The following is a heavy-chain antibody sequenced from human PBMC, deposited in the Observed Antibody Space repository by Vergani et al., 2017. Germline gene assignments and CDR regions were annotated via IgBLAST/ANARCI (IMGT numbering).Heavy chain of an antibody. CDR1: GGTFSSYA. V-gene: IGHV1-69*01. Sequence: QVQLVQSGAEVKKPGSSVKVSCKASGGTFSSYAISWVRQAPGQGFEWMGGIIPIFGTANYAQKFQGRVTITADESTSTAYMELSSLRSEDTAVYYCARDRIAGTTLYYFDYWGQGTLVTVSS. CDR2: IIPIFGTA. J-gene: IGHJ4*02. CDR3: ARDRIAGTTLYYFDY. D-gene: IGHD1-7*01.